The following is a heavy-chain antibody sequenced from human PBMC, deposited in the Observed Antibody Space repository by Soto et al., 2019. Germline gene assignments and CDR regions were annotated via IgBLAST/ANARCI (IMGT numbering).Heavy chain of an antibody. D-gene: IGHD2-15*01. J-gene: IGHJ1*01. CDR2: IAYDSSKK. V-gene: IGHV3-30*03. CDR1: GFSFSYYA. Sequence: QVQLVESGGGVVQPGRSVRLSCAASGFSFSYYAMHWVRQAPGKGLEWVAVIAYDSSKKYYADSVKGRFTISRDNSTNTLYLQMNSLREDDTAVYYCARPYCSGGSCYLTEYFQYWGQGTLVTVSS. CDR3: ARPYCSGGSCYLTEYFQY.